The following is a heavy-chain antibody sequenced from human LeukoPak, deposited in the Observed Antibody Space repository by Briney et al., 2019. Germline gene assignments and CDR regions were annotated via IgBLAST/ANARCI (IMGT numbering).Heavy chain of an antibody. Sequence: PGGALRLSRAASGFTSSSYEINWVRPAPAKGLEWVSYIISSGRTIYYADSVKGRSTISRDNAKKTLYLQINTLRAKNTAVYSCARASNWSGADFEYGGRGTGVSVS. V-gene: IGHV3-48*03. CDR1: GFTSSSYE. CDR3: ARASNWSGADFEY. CDR2: IISSGRTI. D-gene: IGHD1-1*01. J-gene: IGHJ4*02.